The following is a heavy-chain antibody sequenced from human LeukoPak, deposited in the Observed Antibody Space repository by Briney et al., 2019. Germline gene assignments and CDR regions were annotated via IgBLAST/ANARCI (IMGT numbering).Heavy chain of an antibody. J-gene: IGHJ6*03. CDR3: AKSWGYTRPYYNYMDV. CDR1: GFTFSNYA. V-gene: IGHV3-23*01. D-gene: IGHD3-16*02. CDR2: IGYRGGSI. Sequence: PGGSLRPSCAASGFTFSNYAMSWVRQAPGKGLEWVSIIGYRGGSIYYAYSVQGRFTISRDNSKNTLSLQMNGLRPEDTAVYYCAKSWGYTRPYYNYMDVWGKGTTVTVSS.